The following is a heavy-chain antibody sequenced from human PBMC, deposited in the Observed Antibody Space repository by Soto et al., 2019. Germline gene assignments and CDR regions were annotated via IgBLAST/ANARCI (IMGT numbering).Heavy chain of an antibody. V-gene: IGHV3-33*01. CDR1: GFTFSSYG. J-gene: IGHJ6*02. D-gene: IGHD1-20*01. CDR2: IWYDGSNK. CDR3: AIDRGPFNWNDWPHYYYGMDV. Sequence: QVQLVESGGGVVQPGRSLRLSCAASGFTFSSYGMHWVRQAPGKGLEWVTVIWYDGSNKYYADSVKGRFTISRDNSKNTLYLQMNSLRAEDTAVYYCAIDRGPFNWNDWPHYYYGMDVWGQGTTVTVSS.